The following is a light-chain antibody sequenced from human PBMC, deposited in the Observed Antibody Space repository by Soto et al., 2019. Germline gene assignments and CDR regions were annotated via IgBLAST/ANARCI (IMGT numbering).Light chain of an antibody. J-gene: IGKJ4*01. V-gene: IGKV1-9*01. CDR2: AAS. CDR3: QQVNSYPLT. CDR1: QGISSY. Sequence: DIQLTQSPSFLSASVGDRVTITCRASQGISSYLAWYQQKPGKALKLLIYAASTLQSGVPSRFSGSGSGTEFTLTISSLQPEDFATYYCQQVNSYPLTFGGGTKVEIK.